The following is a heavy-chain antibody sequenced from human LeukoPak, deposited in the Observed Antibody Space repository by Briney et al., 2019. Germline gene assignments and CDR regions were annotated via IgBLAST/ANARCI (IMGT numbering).Heavy chain of an antibody. CDR3: AKKGPGSGSYYNGFDY. J-gene: IGHJ4*02. V-gene: IGHV3-30*02. CDR2: IRYDGSNK. Sequence: GGSLRLSCAASGFTVSSYGMHSVRQAPGKGLEWVAFIRYDGSNKYYADSVKGRFTISRDNSKNTLYLQMNSLRAEDTAVYYCAKKGPGSGSYYNGFDYWGQGTLVTVSS. CDR1: GFTVSSYG. D-gene: IGHD3-10*01.